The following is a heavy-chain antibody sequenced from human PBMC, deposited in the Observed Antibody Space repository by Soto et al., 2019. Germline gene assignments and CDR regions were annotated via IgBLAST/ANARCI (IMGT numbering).Heavy chain of an antibody. J-gene: IGHJ6*01. CDR3: VAQRERFGDFDTNLYGLEV. CDR1: GFSFEMYT. V-gene: IGHV3-21*01. Sequence: PWGSLRLSCSASGFSFEMYTLNLVRQSPGKGLEWLSSLSSDSTHIYDAASVRGRFTIARDNAKMSFFLHMNSLRAEDKAVYYCVAQRERFGDFDTNLYGLEVWGQGTTVTVSS. D-gene: IGHD3-10*01. CDR2: LSSDSTHI.